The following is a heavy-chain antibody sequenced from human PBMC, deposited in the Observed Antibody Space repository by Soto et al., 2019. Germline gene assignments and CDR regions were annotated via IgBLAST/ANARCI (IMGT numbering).Heavy chain of an antibody. J-gene: IGHJ6*02. CDR1: GYSFTSYW. Sequence: GESLKISCKGSGYSFTSYWIGWVRQMPGKGLEWMGIIYPGDSDTRYSPSFQGQVTISADKSISTAYLQWSSLKASDTAMYYCARWDYDFWSGYFSRGMDVWGQGTTVPVSS. D-gene: IGHD3-3*01. CDR3: ARWDYDFWSGYFSRGMDV. V-gene: IGHV5-51*01. CDR2: IYPGDSDT.